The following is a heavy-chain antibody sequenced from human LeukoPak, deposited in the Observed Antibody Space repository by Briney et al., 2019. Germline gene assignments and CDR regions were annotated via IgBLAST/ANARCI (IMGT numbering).Heavy chain of an antibody. D-gene: IGHD3-10*01. CDR1: GGSISSYY. Sequence: PSETLSLTCTVSGGSISSYYWSWIRQPPGKGLEWIGYIYTSGGTNYNPSLKSRVTISVDTSKNQFSLKLRSVTAADTAVYYCARRGGSGSYSHFDYWGQGTLVTVSS. CDR2: IYTSGGT. J-gene: IGHJ4*02. CDR3: ARRGGSGSYSHFDY. V-gene: IGHV4-4*09.